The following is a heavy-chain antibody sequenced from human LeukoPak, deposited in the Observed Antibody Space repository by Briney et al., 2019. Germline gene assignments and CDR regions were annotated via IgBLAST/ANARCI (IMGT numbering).Heavy chain of an antibody. CDR3: ARVEVTFGGVILYYYGMDV. J-gene: IGHJ6*02. V-gene: IGHV3-23*01. CDR1: GFSFSSYA. Sequence: GGSLRLSCAASGFSFSSYAMSWVRHTPGKGLEWVSAISGSGGSAYYADSVKGRLTISRDNSQNTLFLQMNSLRTEDTALYYCARVEVTFGGVILYYYGMDVWGQGTTVTASS. D-gene: IGHD3-16*01. CDR2: ISGSGGSA.